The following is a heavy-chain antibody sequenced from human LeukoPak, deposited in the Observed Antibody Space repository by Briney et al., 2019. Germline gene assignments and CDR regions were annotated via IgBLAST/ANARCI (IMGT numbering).Heavy chain of an antibody. CDR2: INHSGST. V-gene: IGHV4-34*01. CDR1: GGSFSGYY. Sequence: SETLSLTCAVYGGSFSGYYWSWIRQPPGKGLEWIGEINHSGSTNYNPSLKSRVTISVDTSKNQFSLKLSSVTAADTAVYYCARDHRGSGSYKTFDYWGQGTLVTVSS. D-gene: IGHD1-26*01. J-gene: IGHJ4*02. CDR3: ARDHRGSGSYKTFDY.